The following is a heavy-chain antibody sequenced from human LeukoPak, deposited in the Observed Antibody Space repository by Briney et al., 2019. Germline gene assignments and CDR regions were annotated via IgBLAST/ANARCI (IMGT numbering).Heavy chain of an antibody. D-gene: IGHD3-22*01. CDR3: AREGDSSGYYYGVDY. J-gene: IGHJ4*02. Sequence: SETLSLTCTVSGGSISSYYWSWIRQPAGKGLEWIGRIYTSGSTNYNPSLKSRVTMSVDTSKNQFSLKLSSVTAADTAVYYCAREGDSSGYYYGVDYWGQGTLVTVSS. CDR2: IYTSGST. V-gene: IGHV4-4*07. CDR1: GGSISSYY.